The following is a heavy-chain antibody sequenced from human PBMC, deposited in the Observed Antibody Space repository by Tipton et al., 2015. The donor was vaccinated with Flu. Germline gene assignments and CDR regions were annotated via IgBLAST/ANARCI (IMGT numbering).Heavy chain of an antibody. J-gene: IGHJ5*02. CDR2: IYYSGST. CDR1: GGSISSYY. V-gene: IGHV4-59*01. CDR3: ARGFSSGYHYDWFDP. Sequence: TLSLTCTVSGGSISSYYWSWIRQPPGKGLEWIGYIYYSGSTNYNPSLKSRVTISVDTSKNQFSLKLSSVTAADTAVYYCARGFSSGYHYDWFDPWGQGTLVTVSS. D-gene: IGHD3-22*01.